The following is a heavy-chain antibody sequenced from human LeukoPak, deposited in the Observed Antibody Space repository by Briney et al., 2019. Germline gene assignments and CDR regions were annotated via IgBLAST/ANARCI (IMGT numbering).Heavy chain of an antibody. D-gene: IGHD3-3*01. J-gene: IGHJ4*02. CDR1: GGSFSGYY. V-gene: IGHV4-59*01. Sequence: SETLSLTCAVYGGSFSGYYWSWIRQPPGKGLEWIGYIYSSGSTNYNPSLNSRVTMSVDTSKNQFSLKLSSVTAADTAVYYCARVKSCRGYNAPVYWGQGTLVTVSS. CDR3: ARVKSCRGYNAPVY. CDR2: IYSSGST.